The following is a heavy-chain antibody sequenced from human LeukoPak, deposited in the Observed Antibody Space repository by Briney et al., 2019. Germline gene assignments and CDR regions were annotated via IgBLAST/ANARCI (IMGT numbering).Heavy chain of an antibody. J-gene: IGHJ6*02. D-gene: IGHD1-1*01. CDR1: GFTVSGNY. CDR2: IYSDGYT. CDR3: AKDAARTTGTTALYYYGMDV. Sequence: PGGSLRLSCAASGFTVSGNYMSWVRQAPEKGLEWVSVIYSDGYTYYADSVKGRFTVSRDNSKNTLYLQMNSLRAEDTAVYYCAKDAARTTGTTALYYYGMDVWGQGTTVTVSS. V-gene: IGHV3-53*01.